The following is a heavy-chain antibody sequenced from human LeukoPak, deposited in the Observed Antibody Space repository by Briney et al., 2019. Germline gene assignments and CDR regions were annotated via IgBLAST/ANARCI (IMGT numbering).Heavy chain of an antibody. CDR3: ARAPMAAATRVDY. CDR2: ISAYNDNT. CDR1: GHTFTNYA. V-gene: IGHV1-18*01. J-gene: IGHJ4*02. Sequence: ASVKVSCKASGHTFTNYAISWVRQAPGQGLEWMGWISAYNDNTNYAQKFQGRVTTTTDTSTTTAYLELRSLRSDDTAVYYCARAPMAAATRVDYWGQGTLVTVSS. D-gene: IGHD2-15*01.